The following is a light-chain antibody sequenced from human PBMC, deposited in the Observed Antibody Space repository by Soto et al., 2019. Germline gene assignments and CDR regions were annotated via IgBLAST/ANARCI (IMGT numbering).Light chain of an antibody. Sequence: EILMTQSPATLSLSPGERSTLSCISSQSVSSNLAWYQQKPGQAPRLLIYGASTRATGIPARFSGSGSGTEFTLTISSLQSEDFAVYYCQQYNNWPPWTFGQGTKVDIK. CDR2: GAS. J-gene: IGKJ1*01. CDR1: QSVSSN. CDR3: QQYNNWPPWT. V-gene: IGKV3-15*01.